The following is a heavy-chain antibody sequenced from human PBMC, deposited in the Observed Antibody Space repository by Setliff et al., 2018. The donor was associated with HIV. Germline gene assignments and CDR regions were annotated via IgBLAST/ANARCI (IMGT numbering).Heavy chain of an antibody. V-gene: IGHV1-2*02. CDR2: INPKTATT. D-gene: IGHD2-2*02. CDR1: GYTFTGYF. Sequence: ASVKVSCKASGYTFTGYFVHWVRLAPGQGLEWMGWINPKTATTYYAQDFQGRVTMTSDTSTSTVYMDLSRLRSDDTAVYYCARDLFGSWYTGSSGLAHWGQGTLVTVSS. CDR3: ARDLFGSWYTGSSGLAH. J-gene: IGHJ4*02.